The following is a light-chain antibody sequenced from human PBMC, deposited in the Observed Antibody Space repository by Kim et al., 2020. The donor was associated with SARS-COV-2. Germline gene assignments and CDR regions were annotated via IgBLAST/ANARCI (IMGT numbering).Light chain of an antibody. V-gene: IGLV3-1*01. Sequence: VSPGKTVRITCAGDELGDKYVFWFQQKAGQSPVLVIYQDIKRPSGIPERFSASNSGNTATLTISGTQATDEADYYCQAWDSGTVVVFGGGTQLTVL. J-gene: IGLJ3*02. CDR3: QAWDSGTVVV. CDR2: QDI. CDR1: ELGDKY.